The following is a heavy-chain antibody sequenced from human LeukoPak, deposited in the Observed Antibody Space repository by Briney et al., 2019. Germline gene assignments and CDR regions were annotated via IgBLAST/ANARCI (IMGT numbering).Heavy chain of an antibody. CDR3: ARGRDSRGYQFMGFDS. CDR1: GGSISSGNYY. D-gene: IGHD3-22*01. CDR2: IWADGAP. J-gene: IGHJ4*02. V-gene: IGHV4-61*02. Sequence: SETLSLTCTVSGGSISSGNYYWNWIRQPAGKGLEWIGRIWADGAPTYRPSLKSRVTISVDTSKNQFSLRLSSVTAADTAVYYCARGRDSRGYQFMGFDSWGQGTLVTVSS.